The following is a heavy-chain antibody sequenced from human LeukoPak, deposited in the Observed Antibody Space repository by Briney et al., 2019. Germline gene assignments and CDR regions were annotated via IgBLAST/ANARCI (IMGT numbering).Heavy chain of an antibody. V-gene: IGHV1-18*01. CDR1: GYTFTTNG. CDR2: ISPYNGNT. J-gene: IGHJ4*02. Sequence: GASVKVSCKASGYTFTTNGISWVRQAPGQGLEWMGWISPYNGNTNYAEKVQGRITMTTDTYTRTVFMELGSLTSDDTAVYYCARELSYHGSGNYYQGRGYYFDYWGQGTLLTVSS. CDR3: ARELSYHGSGNYYQGRGYYFDY. D-gene: IGHD3-10*01.